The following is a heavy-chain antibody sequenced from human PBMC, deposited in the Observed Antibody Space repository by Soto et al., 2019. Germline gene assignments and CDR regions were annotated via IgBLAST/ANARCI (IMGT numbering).Heavy chain of an antibody. J-gene: IGHJ5*02. CDR3: ARDQSGSYGWFDP. D-gene: IGHD1-26*01. V-gene: IGHV3-20*04. CDR1: GFTFDDSD. CDR2: ITWNGGRT. Sequence: PGWSLRLSCAASGFTFDDSDMTLVLQAPGKGLEWVSGITWNGGRTGYADSVKGRFTISRDNAKNSLYMQMSSLRAEDTAVYYCARDQSGSYGWFDPWGQGTLVTVSS.